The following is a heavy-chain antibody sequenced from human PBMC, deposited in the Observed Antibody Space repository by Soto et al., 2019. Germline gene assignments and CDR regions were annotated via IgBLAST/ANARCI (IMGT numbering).Heavy chain of an antibody. CDR3: AKGRSRLEGNAAAGES. Sequence: VESRTLAYVASVFTFRNFAMNCVRQAPEKGVEWVSGITISDTTYYADSVKGRFTISRDNSKTTLFRQMNSLGAEAADLYYCAKGRSRLEGNAAAGESWGQGT. D-gene: IGHD4-17*01. CDR2: ITISDTT. CDR1: VFTFRNFA. J-gene: IGHJ5*02. V-gene: IGHV3-23*01.